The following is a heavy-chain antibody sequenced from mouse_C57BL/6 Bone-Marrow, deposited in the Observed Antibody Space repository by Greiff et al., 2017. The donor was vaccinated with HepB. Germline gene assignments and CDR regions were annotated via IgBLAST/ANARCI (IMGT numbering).Heavy chain of an antibody. CDR3: ARISYDSNYNGDFDV. J-gene: IGHJ1*03. D-gene: IGHD2-5*01. Sequence: QVQLQQSGPELVKPGASVKISCKASGYAFSSSWMNWVKQRPGKGLEWIGRIYPGDGDTNYNGKFKGKATLTADKSSSTAYMQLSSLTSEDSAVYFCARISYDSNYNGDFDVWGTGTTVTVSS. V-gene: IGHV1-82*01. CDR1: GYAFSSSW. CDR2: IYPGDGDT.